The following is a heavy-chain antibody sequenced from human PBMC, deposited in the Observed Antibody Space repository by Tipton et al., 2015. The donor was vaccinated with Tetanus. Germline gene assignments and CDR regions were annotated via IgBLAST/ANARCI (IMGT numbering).Heavy chain of an antibody. CDR3: AREGAPRAFDI. CDR1: GGSFSAYY. Sequence: TLSLTCAVYGGSFSAYYWSWIRQSPGKGLEWIGNIHYSGSTFYNPSLKSRVTISVDTSKNQFSLKLNSVTAADTAVYYCAREGAPRAFDIWGQGTMVTVSS. CDR2: IHYSGST. V-gene: IGHV4-34*09. J-gene: IGHJ3*02.